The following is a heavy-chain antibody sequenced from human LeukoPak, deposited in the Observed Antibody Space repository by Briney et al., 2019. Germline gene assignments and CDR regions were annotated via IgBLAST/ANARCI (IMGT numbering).Heavy chain of an antibody. CDR2: ISGSGGST. CDR3: AKGDAGKAVAAPFFDY. V-gene: IGHV3-23*01. D-gene: IGHD6-19*01. Sequence: GGSLRLSCAASGFTFSSYAMSWVRQAPGKGLEWVSAISGSGGSTYYADSVKGRFTISRDNPKNTLYLQMNSLRAEDTAVYYCAKGDAGKAVAAPFFDYWGQGTLVTVSS. J-gene: IGHJ4*02. CDR1: GFTFSSYA.